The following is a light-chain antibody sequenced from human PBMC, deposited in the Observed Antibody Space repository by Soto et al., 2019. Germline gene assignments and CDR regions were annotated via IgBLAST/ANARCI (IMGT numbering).Light chain of an antibody. V-gene: IGKV3-15*01. CDR1: QSIDSN. CDR3: QQYNNWPPYT. CDR2: GAS. J-gene: IGKJ2*01. Sequence: EIVMTQSPATLSVSPGERATLSCRASQSIDSNLAWYQQQPGQAPRLLIYGASTRATGIPGRFSGSGSGTEFTLAISSLQSEDFAIYYCQQYNNWPPYTFGQGTKLEIK.